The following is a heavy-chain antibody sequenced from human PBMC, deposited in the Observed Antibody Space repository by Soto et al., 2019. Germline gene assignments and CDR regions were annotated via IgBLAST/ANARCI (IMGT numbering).Heavy chain of an antibody. Sequence: EVQLVESGGGLVQPEGSLRLSCAASGFTFSDYDMDWVRQAPGKGLEWVGRIKNKANSYTKEDAAPVKGRFIIINDVTNRPLFLPKSRLGTDAAAVYYWTRSRLGSSRSAEYWGQGILVTVDS. CDR1: GFTFSDYD. CDR2: IKNKANSYTK. CDR3: TRSRLGSSRSAEY. J-gene: IGHJ4*02. V-gene: IGHV3-72*01. D-gene: IGHD6-19*01.